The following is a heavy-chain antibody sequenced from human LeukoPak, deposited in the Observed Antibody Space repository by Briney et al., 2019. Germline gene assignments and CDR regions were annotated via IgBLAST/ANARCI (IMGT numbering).Heavy chain of an antibody. CDR3: ARGMVRGVNPLGGMDV. J-gene: IGHJ6*02. CDR1: GYTFTSYG. V-gene: IGHV1-18*01. D-gene: IGHD3-10*01. Sequence: GASVEVSCKASGYTFTSYGISWVRQAPGQGLEWMGWISAYNGNTNYAQKLQGRVTMTTDTSTSTAYMELRSLRSDDTAVYYCARGMVRGVNPLGGMDVWGQGTTVTVSS. CDR2: ISAYNGNT.